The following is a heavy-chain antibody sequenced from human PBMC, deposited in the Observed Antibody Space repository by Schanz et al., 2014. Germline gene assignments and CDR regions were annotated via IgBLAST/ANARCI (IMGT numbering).Heavy chain of an antibody. CDR2: IIPILGIA. D-gene: IGHD6-13*01. V-gene: IGHV1-69*02. J-gene: IGHJ4*02. CDR3: ARSGSSNWYFFDY. CDR1: GGTFNSYT. Sequence: QVQLVHSGAEVKKPGSSMKVSCKASGGTFNSYTINWVRQAPGQGLEWMGRIIPILGIANYAQKFQGRVTITRDTLASTAYMEVSSLRSEDTAVYYCARSGSSNWYFFDYWGQGTLVTVSS.